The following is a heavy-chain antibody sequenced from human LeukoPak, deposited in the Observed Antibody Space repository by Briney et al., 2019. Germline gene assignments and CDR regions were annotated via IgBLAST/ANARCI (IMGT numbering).Heavy chain of an antibody. CDR1: GGSISSYY. CDR2: IYYSGST. V-gene: IGHV4-59*08. J-gene: IGHJ4*02. Sequence: KPSETLSLTCTVSGGSISSYYWSWIRQPPGKGLEWIGYIYYSGSTNYNPSLKSRVTISVDTSKNQFSLKLSSVTAADTAVYYCARQGDGYSLNFDYWGQGTLVTVSS. D-gene: IGHD5-24*01. CDR3: ARQGDGYSLNFDY.